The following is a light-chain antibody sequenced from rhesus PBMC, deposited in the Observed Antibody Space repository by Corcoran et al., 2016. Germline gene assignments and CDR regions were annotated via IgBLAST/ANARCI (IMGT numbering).Light chain of an antibody. J-gene: IGKJ1*01. CDR1: QGISSW. V-gene: IGKV1-22*01. CDR3: QQYSSRPTWT. CDR2: KAS. Sequence: DIQMTQSPSSLSASVGDTVTITCRASQGISSWLAWYQQKPGKAPKLLIYKASSLQSGVPSRFSGSGAGTDFTLTISSLKSEDFATYDCQQYSSRPTWTFGQGTKVEIK.